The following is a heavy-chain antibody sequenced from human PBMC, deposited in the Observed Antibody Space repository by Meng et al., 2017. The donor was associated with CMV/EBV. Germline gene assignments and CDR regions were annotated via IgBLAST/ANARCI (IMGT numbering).Heavy chain of an antibody. Sequence: GESLKISCAASGFTFSSYEMNWVRQAPGKGLEWVSYISSSGSTIYYADSVKGRLTISRDNAKNSLYLQMNSLRAEDTAVYYCARVHITIFGVAPDYWGQGTLVTVSS. J-gene: IGHJ4*02. D-gene: IGHD3-3*01. CDR3: ARVHITIFGVAPDY. CDR2: ISSSGSTI. V-gene: IGHV3-48*03. CDR1: GFTFSSYE.